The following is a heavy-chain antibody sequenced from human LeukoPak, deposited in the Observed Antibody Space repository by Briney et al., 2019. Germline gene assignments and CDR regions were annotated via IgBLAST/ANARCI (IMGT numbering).Heavy chain of an antibody. Sequence: SETLSLTCTVSGGSISSYYWSWIRPPPGRGPGWIGYIYYNGSTTYSPSLRSRVTISVDTSKNQFSLKLSSVTGADTAVYYCARHGFCSGGYCYFHYFDSWGQGAPVTVSS. CDR1: GGSISSYY. D-gene: IGHD2-15*01. CDR2: IYYNGST. V-gene: IGHV4-59*08. CDR3: ARHGFCSGGYCYFHYFDS. J-gene: IGHJ4*02.